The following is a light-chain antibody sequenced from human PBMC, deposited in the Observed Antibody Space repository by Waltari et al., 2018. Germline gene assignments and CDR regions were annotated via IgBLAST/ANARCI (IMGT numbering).Light chain of an antibody. Sequence: DIVMTQSPDSLAVSLGERATINCKSSQSVLYSSNNKNYLTWYQQKPGQPPKLLIYWASTRESGVPDRFSGSESGTDFTLPISSLQAEDVAVYYCQQYYSAPYTFGQGTKLEIK. CDR3: QQYYSAPYT. CDR1: QSVLYSSNNKNY. CDR2: WAS. J-gene: IGKJ2*01. V-gene: IGKV4-1*01.